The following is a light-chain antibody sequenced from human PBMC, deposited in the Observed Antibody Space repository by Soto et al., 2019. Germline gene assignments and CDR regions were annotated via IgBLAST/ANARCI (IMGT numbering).Light chain of an antibody. CDR2: GAS. CDR1: QSVSGRY. V-gene: IGKV3-20*01. Sequence: EIVLTQSPGTLSLSPGERATLSCRASQSVSGRYLAWYQQKPGQAPRLLIYGASSRATGIPDRFSGSGSGTDFTLSISRLEPEDFAVYYCQQYVVAPRTFGQGAKVEIK. CDR3: QQYVVAPRT. J-gene: IGKJ1*01.